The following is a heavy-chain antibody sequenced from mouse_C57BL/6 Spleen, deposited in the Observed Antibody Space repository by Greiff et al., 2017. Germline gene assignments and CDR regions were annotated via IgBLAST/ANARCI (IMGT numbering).Heavy chain of an antibody. Sequence: EVMLVESEGGLVQPGSSMKLSCTASGFTFSDYYMAWVRQVPEKGLEWVANINYDGSSTYYLDSLKSRFIISRDNAKNILYLQMSSLKSEDTATYYCARDGSNDWYFDVWGTGTTVTVSS. CDR3: ARDGSNDWYFDV. V-gene: IGHV5-16*01. CDR1: GFTFSDYY. D-gene: IGHD1-1*01. CDR2: INYDGSST. J-gene: IGHJ1*03.